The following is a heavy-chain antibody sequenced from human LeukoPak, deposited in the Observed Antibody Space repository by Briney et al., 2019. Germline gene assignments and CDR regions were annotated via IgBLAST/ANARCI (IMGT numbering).Heavy chain of an antibody. D-gene: IGHD6-19*01. CDR2: IYHSGST. CDR3: ATTGWYCLDH. J-gene: IGHJ1*01. Sequence: SGTLSLTCAVSGGSISSDNWWSGVRPPPGKGREWIGEIYHSGSTNYNPSLQSRVTISVDKSNNHFSLRLTSVTAADTAVYYCATTGWYCLDHWGQGALVTVSS. CDR1: GGSISSDNW. V-gene: IGHV4-4*02.